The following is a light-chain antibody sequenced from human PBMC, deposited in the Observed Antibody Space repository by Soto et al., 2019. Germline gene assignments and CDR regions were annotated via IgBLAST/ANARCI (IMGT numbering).Light chain of an antibody. J-gene: IGLJ2*01. Sequence: QSVLTQPASVSGSPGQSITISCTGTSSDVGGYNYVSWYQQHPGRAPKLIIYAVSNRPSGVSNRFSGSKSGNSASLAISGLQAEDEADYYCRAYTTGNTPVVFGGGTKLTVL. CDR2: AVS. CDR1: SSDVGGYNY. CDR3: RAYTTGNTPVV. V-gene: IGLV2-14*01.